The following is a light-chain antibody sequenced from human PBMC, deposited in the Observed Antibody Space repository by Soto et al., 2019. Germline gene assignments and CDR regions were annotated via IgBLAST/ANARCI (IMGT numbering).Light chain of an antibody. CDR2: GTS. J-gene: IGKJ2*01. CDR3: QQYHDWPPYT. CDR1: QSVGSN. V-gene: IGKV3-15*01. Sequence: ETMMTQSPATLSVSPGERATLSCRASQSVGSNLAWYQQKPGQAPRLLIYGTSTRANGIPARFSGSGSGTEFTLTITSLQSEDFAVYYCQQYHDWPPYTFGQGTKLEIK.